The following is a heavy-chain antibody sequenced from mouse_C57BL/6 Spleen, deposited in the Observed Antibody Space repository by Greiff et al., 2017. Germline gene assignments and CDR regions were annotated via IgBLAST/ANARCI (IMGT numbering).Heavy chain of an antibody. CDR3: ARESNYVGYAMDY. J-gene: IGHJ4*01. CDR1: GYTFTSYW. Sequence: QVQLKQPGAELVKPGASVKLSCKASGYTFTSYWMHWVKQRPGRGLEWIGRIDPNSGGTKYNEKFKSKATLTVDKPSSTAYMQLSSLTSEDSAVYDCARESNYVGYAMDYWGQGTSVTVSA. V-gene: IGHV1-72*01. D-gene: IGHD2-5*01. CDR2: IDPNSGGT.